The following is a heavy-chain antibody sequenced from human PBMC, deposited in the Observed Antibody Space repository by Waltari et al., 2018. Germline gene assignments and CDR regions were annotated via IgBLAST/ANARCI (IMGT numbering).Heavy chain of an antibody. CDR2: ISYDGSNK. V-gene: IGHV3-30-3*01. J-gene: IGHJ4*02. CDR3: ASLPFDY. CDR1: AFTFSSYA. Sequence: QVQLVESGGGVVQPGRSLSLSCAASAFTFSSYAMPWVPQAPGKGLEWVAVISYDGSNKYYADSVKGRFTISRDNSKNTLYLQMNSLRAEDTAVYYCASLPFDYWGQGTLVTVSS.